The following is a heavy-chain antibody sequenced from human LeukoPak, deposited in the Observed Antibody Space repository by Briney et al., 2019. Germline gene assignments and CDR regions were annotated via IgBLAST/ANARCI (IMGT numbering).Heavy chain of an antibody. CDR3: AKDPGIPYGMDV. Sequence: GGSLRLSCAASGFTFTGFAMSWGSQTPGEGVGWVSAISGSGGSTYYADSVKGRFTISRDNSKNTLYLQMNSLRAEDTAVYYCAKDPGIPYGMDVWGQGTTVTVSS. J-gene: IGHJ6*02. CDR1: GFTFTGFA. V-gene: IGHV3-23*01. CDR2: ISGSGGST.